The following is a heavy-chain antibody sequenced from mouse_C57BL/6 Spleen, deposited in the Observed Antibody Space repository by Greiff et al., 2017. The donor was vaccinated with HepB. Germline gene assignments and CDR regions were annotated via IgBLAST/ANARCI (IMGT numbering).Heavy chain of an antibody. Sequence: QVQLQQSGAELVKPGASVKISCKASGYAFSSYWMNWVKQRPGKGLEWIGQIYPGDGDTNYNGKFKGKATLTADKSSSTAYMPLSSLTSEDSAVYFCARGGAGTTWFAYWGQGTLVTVSA. V-gene: IGHV1-80*01. CDR1: GYAFSSYW. J-gene: IGHJ3*01. D-gene: IGHD4-1*01. CDR2: IYPGDGDT. CDR3: ARGGAGTTWFAY.